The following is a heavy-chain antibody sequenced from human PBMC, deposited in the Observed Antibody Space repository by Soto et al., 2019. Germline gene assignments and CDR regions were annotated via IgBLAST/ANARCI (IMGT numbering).Heavy chain of an antibody. CDR2: ISYDGSNK. D-gene: IGHD3-22*01. CDR3: AKCPAYYYDSSGYYHFDY. J-gene: IGHJ4*02. CDR1: GFTFSSYG. V-gene: IGHV3-30*18. Sequence: GSLRLSCAASGFTFSSYGMHWVRQAPGKGLEWVAVISYDGSNKYYADSVKGRFTISRDNSKNTLYLQMNSLRAEDTAVYYCAKCPAYYYDSSGYYHFDYWGQGTLVTVSS.